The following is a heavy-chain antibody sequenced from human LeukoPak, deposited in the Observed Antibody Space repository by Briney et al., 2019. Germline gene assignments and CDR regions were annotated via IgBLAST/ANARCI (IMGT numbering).Heavy chain of an antibody. Sequence: PGGSLRLSCAASGFTFSTYWMSWVRQAPGKGLEWVANINQDGSEEYYVDSVKGRFSISRDNAKTSLYLQMNNLRAEDTAVYYCARGLRSFDYWGQGTQVTVSS. CDR2: INQDGSEE. J-gene: IGHJ4*02. D-gene: IGHD3-16*01. CDR1: GFTFSTYW. CDR3: ARGLRSFDY. V-gene: IGHV3-7*01.